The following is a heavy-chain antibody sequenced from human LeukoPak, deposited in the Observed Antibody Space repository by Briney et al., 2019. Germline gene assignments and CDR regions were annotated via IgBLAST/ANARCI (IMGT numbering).Heavy chain of an antibody. CDR1: GGSISSYY. CDR3: ARGYPRHYMDV. V-gene: IGHV4-59*01. Sequence: SETLSLTCTVSGGSISSYYWSWIRQPPGKGLEWIGYIYYSGSTNYNPSLKSRVTISVDTSKNQFSLKLSSVTAADTAVYYCARGYPRHYMDVWGKGTTVTVSS. J-gene: IGHJ6*03. CDR2: IYYSGST. D-gene: IGHD1-1*01.